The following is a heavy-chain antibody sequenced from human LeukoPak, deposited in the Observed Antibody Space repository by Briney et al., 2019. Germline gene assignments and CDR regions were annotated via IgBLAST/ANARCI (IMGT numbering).Heavy chain of an antibody. CDR3: ARETDYVWGSYGWFDP. D-gene: IGHD3-16*01. CDR2: INPNSGGT. V-gene: IGHV1-2*06. CDR1: GYTFTGYY. J-gene: IGHJ5*02. Sequence: ASVKVSCKASGYTFTGYYMHWVRQAPGQGLEWTGRINPNSGGTNYAQKFQGRVTMTRDTSISTAYMELSRLRSDDTAVYYCARETDYVWGSYGWFDPWGQGTLVTVSS.